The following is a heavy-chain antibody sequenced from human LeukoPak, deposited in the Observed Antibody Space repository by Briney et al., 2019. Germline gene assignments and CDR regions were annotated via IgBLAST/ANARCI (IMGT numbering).Heavy chain of an antibody. Sequence: GGALRVSCAASGFTFSSNWMYWVRQAPGKGLVWVSRINGDGSITTYADSVKGRFTISRDNAKNTLYLQMNSLRAEDTAVYYCTRAVGWTQNSYYSDYWGQGTLVTVSS. CDR2: INGDGSIT. J-gene: IGHJ4*02. V-gene: IGHV3-74*01. CDR3: TRAVGWTQNSYYSDY. D-gene: IGHD3/OR15-3a*01. CDR1: GFTFSSNW.